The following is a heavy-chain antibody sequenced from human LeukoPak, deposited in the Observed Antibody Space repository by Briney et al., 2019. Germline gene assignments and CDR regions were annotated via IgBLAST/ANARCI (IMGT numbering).Heavy chain of an antibody. Sequence: PSETLSLTCIVSGGSINKYFWNWIRQPAGKGLEWIGRTDSVGTSNYNPSLRGRVTMSVDTSKSHFSLEVTSMTAADTAMYYCARVCGSATNYRLCGFDVWGQGTVVTVSS. CDR2: TDSVGTS. V-gene: IGHV4-4*07. J-gene: IGHJ3*01. D-gene: IGHD3-10*01. CDR3: ARVCGSATNYRLCGFDV. CDR1: GGSINKYF.